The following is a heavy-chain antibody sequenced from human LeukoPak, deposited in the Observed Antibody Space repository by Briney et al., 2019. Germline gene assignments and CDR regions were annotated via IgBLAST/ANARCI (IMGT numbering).Heavy chain of an antibody. CDR3: ARDPRYSSGWHLVYYFDY. D-gene: IGHD6-19*01. Sequence: PSETLSLTCTVSGGSISSSSYYWGWIRQPPGKGLEWIGSIYYSGSTYYNPSLKSRVTISVDTSKNQFSLKLSSVTAADTAVYYCARDPRYSSGWHLVYYFDYWGQGTLVTVSS. J-gene: IGHJ4*02. CDR2: IYYSGST. V-gene: IGHV4-39*07. CDR1: GGSISSSSYY.